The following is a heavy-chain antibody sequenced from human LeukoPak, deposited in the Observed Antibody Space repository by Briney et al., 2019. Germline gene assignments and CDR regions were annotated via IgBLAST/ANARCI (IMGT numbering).Heavy chain of an antibody. Sequence: ASVKVSCKASGYKFTDDYMHWVRQAPGQGLEFMGWINPDSGFTNYAQKFKGRVTMTRDTSISTAYLEVRSLTSDGTAVYYYAPTAEAYTSWWKVWGQGTLVTVSS. CDR3: APTAEAYTSWWKV. CDR1: GYKFTDDY. V-gene: IGHV1-2*02. D-gene: IGHD3-16*01. CDR2: INPDSGFT. J-gene: IGHJ4*02.